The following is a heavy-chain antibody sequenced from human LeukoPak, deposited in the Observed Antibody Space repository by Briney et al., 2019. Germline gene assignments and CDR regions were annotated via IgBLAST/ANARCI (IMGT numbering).Heavy chain of an antibody. D-gene: IGHD1-1*01. CDR2: ISSSSSYI. CDR1: GFTFSNAW. Sequence: PGGSLRLSCAASGFTFSNAWMSWVRQAPGKGLEWVSSISSSSSYIYYADSVKGRFTISRDNAKSSLYLQMDSLRVEDTALYYCVRDDPGVQQERRLSPFDIWGQGTMVTVSS. CDR3: VRDDPGVQQERRLSPFDI. V-gene: IGHV3-21*04. J-gene: IGHJ3*02.